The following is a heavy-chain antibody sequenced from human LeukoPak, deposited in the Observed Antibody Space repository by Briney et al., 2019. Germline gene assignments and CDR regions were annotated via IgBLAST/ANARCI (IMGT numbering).Heavy chain of an antibody. V-gene: IGHV1-46*01. CDR3: ARDGDENSSSWSWFDP. CDR1: GNTFTNYY. CDR2: INPSAGTT. J-gene: IGHJ5*02. D-gene: IGHD6-13*01. Sequence: GASVKVSCKASGNTFTNYYMHWVRQAPGQGLEWMGIINPSAGTTTYAQKFQGRVTMTGDTSTSTVYMELSSLRSEDTAVYYCARDGDENSSSWSWFDPWGQGTLVTVSS.